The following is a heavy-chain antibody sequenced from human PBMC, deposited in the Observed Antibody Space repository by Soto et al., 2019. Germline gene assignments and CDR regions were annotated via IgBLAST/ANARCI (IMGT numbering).Heavy chain of an antibody. CDR2: LSGSGSTT. CDR1: GFTFSDYY. V-gene: IGHV3-11*01. Sequence: QVQLVESGGGLVKPGGSLRLSCAASGFTFSDYYMSWIRQAPGQGLEWLSYLSGSGSTTYFADSVKGRFTISRDNAKRSLFLQMNSLTAEDTAVYYCARGVYGYFQNWGQGTLVTVSS. J-gene: IGHJ1*01. CDR3: ARGVYGYFQN. D-gene: IGHD3-10*01.